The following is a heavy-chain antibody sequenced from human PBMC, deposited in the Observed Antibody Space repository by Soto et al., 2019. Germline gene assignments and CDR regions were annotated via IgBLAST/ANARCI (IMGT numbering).Heavy chain of an antibody. J-gene: IGHJ4*02. V-gene: IGHV3-9*01. CDR1: GFTFDDYA. CDR3: AKVLGYCSGGSCYSSGPFDY. D-gene: IGHD2-15*01. Sequence: PGGSLRLSCAASGFTFDDYAMHWVRQAPGKGLEWVSGISWNSGSIGYADSVKGRFTISRDNAKNSLYLQMNSLRAEDTALYYCAKVLGYCSGGSCYSSGPFDYWGQGTLVTVSS. CDR2: ISWNSGSI.